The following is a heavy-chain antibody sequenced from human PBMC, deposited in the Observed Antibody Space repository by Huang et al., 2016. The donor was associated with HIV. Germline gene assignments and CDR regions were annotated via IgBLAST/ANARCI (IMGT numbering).Heavy chain of an antibody. CDR2: TTASGGST. CDR1: GFTFGSYA. J-gene: IGHJ3*02. V-gene: IGHV3-23*01. CDR3: AKHLGGRRGFTFIVLFGAFDM. D-gene: IGHD3-22*01. Sequence: EVQLLESGGGLAQPGGSLRLSCTASGFTFGSYALNWVRQAPGKGLEWVSGTTASGGSTYYAKSVKGRFTSSRDNSKNTLYLQMNSLRAEDTALYYCAKHLGGRRGFTFIVLFGAFDMWGQGTMVTVSS.